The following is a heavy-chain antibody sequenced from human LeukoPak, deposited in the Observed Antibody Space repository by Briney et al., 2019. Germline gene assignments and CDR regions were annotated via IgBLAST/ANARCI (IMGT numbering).Heavy chain of an antibody. J-gene: IGHJ2*01. CDR2: INHSGST. Sequence: SETLSLTCAVYGGTFSGYYWSWIRQPPGKGLDWIGEINHSGSTNYNPSLKSRVTISVDTSKNQFSLKLSSVTAADTAVYYCARVGQQLVYWYFDLWGRGTLVTVS. V-gene: IGHV4-34*01. D-gene: IGHD6-6*01. CDR1: GGTFSGYY. CDR3: ARVGQQLVYWYFDL.